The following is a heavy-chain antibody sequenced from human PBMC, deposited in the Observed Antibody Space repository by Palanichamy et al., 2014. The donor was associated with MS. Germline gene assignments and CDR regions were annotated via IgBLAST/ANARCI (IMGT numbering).Heavy chain of an antibody. CDR1: GGSMSPFY. J-gene: IGHJ4*02. V-gene: IGHV4-59*08. Sequence: QVQLQESGPGLEKPSETLSLTCTVSGGSMSPFYWTRIRQIPGEGLEWIGYVYDASDTVYNPSLKSRVTMSVDRSKNQVSLRLRSVTAADTAVYYCARHHQVSTGAFEYWGQGTLVTVSS. CDR2: VYDASDT. D-gene: IGHD5/OR15-5a*01. CDR3: ARHHQVSTGAFEY.